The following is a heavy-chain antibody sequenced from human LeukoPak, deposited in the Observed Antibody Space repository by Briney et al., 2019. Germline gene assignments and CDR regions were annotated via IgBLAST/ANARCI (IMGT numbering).Heavy chain of an antibody. J-gene: IGHJ4*02. CDR1: GFTFSSYA. CDR3: AKPPYADYYDSSGYYPDY. Sequence: GGSLRLSCAASGFTFSSYAMSWVRQAPGKGLEWVSAISGSGGSTYYADSVKGRFTISRDKSKNTLYLQMNSLRAEDTAVYYCAKPPYADYYDSSGYYPDYWGQGTLVTVSS. D-gene: IGHD3-22*01. CDR2: ISGSGGST. V-gene: IGHV3-23*01.